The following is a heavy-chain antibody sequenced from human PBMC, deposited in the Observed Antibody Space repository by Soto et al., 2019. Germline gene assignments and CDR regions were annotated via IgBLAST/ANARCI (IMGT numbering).Heavy chain of an antibody. CDR3: ARGGDLGYNYYYGMDV. V-gene: IGHV1-3*01. J-gene: IGHJ6*02. D-gene: IGHD6-25*01. Sequence: QVQLVQSGAEVKKPGASVKVSCKASGYTFGRYGKHWVRQAPGQRLEWMGWINAGNGNTKYSQKFQGRVTITRDTSANTAYMELSSLRSEDTAVYYCARGGDLGYNYYYGMDVWGQGTTVTVSS. CDR2: INAGNGNT. CDR1: GYTFGRYG.